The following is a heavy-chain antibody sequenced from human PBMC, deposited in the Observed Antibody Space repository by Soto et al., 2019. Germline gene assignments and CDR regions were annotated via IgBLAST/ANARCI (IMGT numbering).Heavy chain of an antibody. J-gene: IGHJ4*02. CDR1: GFTVSSYA. CDR2: ISART. V-gene: IGHV3-23*01. CDR3: AIRMYGTRWYYLDY. D-gene: IGHD2-15*01. Sequence: ELQLLESGGGLVQAGGSLRLSCAASGFTVSSYALNWVRQAPGKGLEWVSGISARTYYADSVKGRFTISRDTSKNTLYLQMNSLRAEDTAIYCCAIRMYGTRWYYLDYLCKGTLVTVSS.